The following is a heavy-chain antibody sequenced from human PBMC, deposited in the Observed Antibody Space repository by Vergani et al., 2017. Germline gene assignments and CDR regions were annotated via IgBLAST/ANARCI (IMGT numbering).Heavy chain of an antibody. CDR1: GFTFSSYG. J-gene: IGHJ4*02. Sequence: QVQLVESGGGVVQPGRSLRLACADSGFTFSSYGMHWVRQAPGKGLEWVAVISYDGSNKYYADSVKGRFTISRDNSKNTLYLQMNSLRAEDTAVYYCAKTRDWGQGTLVTVSS. CDR3: AKTRD. CDR2: ISYDGSNK. V-gene: IGHV3-30*18.